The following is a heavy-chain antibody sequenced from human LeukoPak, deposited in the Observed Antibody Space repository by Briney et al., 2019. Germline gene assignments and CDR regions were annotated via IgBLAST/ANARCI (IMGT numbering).Heavy chain of an antibody. Sequence: ASVKVSCKASGYTFTSYYMHWVRQAPGQGLEWMGIINPSGGSTSYAQKFQGRVTMTRDTSTSTAYMELRSLRSDDTAVYYCARDRQGYYDSSRRGYYYYYMDVWGKGTTVTVSS. CDR2: INPSGGST. J-gene: IGHJ6*03. V-gene: IGHV1-46*01. CDR1: GYTFTSYY. D-gene: IGHD3-22*01. CDR3: ARDRQGYYDSSRRGYYYYYMDV.